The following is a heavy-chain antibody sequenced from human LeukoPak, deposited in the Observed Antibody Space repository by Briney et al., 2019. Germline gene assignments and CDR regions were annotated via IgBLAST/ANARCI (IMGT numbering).Heavy chain of an antibody. CDR1: GDSISGTIYS. CDR3: ARVEAAGWFDP. V-gene: IGHV4-30-4*07. CDR2: IYSSGST. D-gene: IGHD1-1*01. Sequence: SETLSLTCAVSGDSISGTIYSWSWIRQPPGKGLEWIGYIYSSGSTYNNPSLNSRVTISVDTSKNQFSLKVRSVTAADTAVYYCARVEAAGWFDPWGQGTLVTVSS. J-gene: IGHJ5*02.